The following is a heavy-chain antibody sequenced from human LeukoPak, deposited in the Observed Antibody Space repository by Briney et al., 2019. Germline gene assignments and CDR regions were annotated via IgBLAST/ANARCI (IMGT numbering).Heavy chain of an antibody. J-gene: IGHJ4*02. CDR2: ITYSGST. V-gene: IGHV4-59*01. D-gene: IGHD6-19*01. CDR3: VRHTTSGWYQVVY. Sequence: SETLSLTCTVSGGSISSYYWSWIRHPPGKGLEWIGYITYSGSTDHNPSLKSRVTISVDASKNQFSLKLTSVTAADTAVYYCVRHTTSGWYQVVYWGQGTLVTVSS. CDR1: GGSISSYY.